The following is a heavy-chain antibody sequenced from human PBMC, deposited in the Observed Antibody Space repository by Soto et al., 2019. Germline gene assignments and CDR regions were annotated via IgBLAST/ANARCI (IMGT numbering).Heavy chain of an antibody. Sequence: QVQLVESGGGVVQPGRSLRLSCAASGFTFSSYAMHWVSQAPGKGLEWVAVIPYDGSNKYYSDSLKGRFTISRDNSKNTMYLQMNSLRAECTAVYYCASGGASTYISMWYRHPFDLLGQGTQVTVSS. D-gene: IGHD6-13*01. CDR2: IPYDGSNK. J-gene: IGHJ5*02. V-gene: IGHV3-30-3*01. CDR1: GFTFSSYA. CDR3: ASGGASTYISMWYRHPFDL.